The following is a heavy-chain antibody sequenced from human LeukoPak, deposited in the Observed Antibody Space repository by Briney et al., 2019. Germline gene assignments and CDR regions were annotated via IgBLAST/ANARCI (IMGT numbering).Heavy chain of an antibody. Sequence: GGSLRLSFAASGFTFSDYSMNWVRQAPGKGLEWVSYISSSSTTIYYADSVKGRFTISRDNAKKSLYLQMNSLRDEDTGVYYCARDVYRGSSWYAFDFWGQGTLVTVSS. J-gene: IGHJ4*02. CDR2: ISSSSTTI. CDR1: GFTFSDYS. V-gene: IGHV3-48*02. D-gene: IGHD6-13*01. CDR3: ARDVYRGSSWYAFDF.